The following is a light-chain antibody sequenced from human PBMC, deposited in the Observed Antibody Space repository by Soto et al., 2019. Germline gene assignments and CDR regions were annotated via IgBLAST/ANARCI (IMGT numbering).Light chain of an antibody. J-gene: IGKJ1*01. Sequence: DIQMTQFPSTLSASIGDTITITCRASQSVSGWLAWYQQKPGKAPKLLIYDVSSLRRGVPLRFSGSGSGTEVTLTIVSLQADDFATYYCQQYESYSATFGQGTKVEVE. V-gene: IGKV1-5*01. CDR1: QSVSGW. CDR2: DVS. CDR3: QQYESYSAT.